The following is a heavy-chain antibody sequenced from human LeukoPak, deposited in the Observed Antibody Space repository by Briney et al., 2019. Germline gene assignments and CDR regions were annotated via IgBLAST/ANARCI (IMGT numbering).Heavy chain of an antibody. CDR3: AKSPYQLLSYYYYGMDV. J-gene: IGHJ6*02. CDR1: GFTFSSYA. Sequence: GGSLRLSCAASGFTFSSYAVSWVRQAPGKGLEWVSAISGSGGSTYYADSVKGRFTISRDNSKNTLYLQMNSLRAEDTAVYYCAKSPYQLLSYYYYGMDVWGQGTTVTVSS. CDR2: ISGSGGST. D-gene: IGHD2-2*01. V-gene: IGHV3-23*01.